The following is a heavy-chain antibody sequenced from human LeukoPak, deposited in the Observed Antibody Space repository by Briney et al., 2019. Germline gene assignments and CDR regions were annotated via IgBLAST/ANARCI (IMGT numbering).Heavy chain of an antibody. V-gene: IGHV4-39*01. CDR1: GGSITTSSYY. Sequence: TSETLSLTCTVSGGSITTSSYYWGWIRQPPGKGLEWIGIIYYSGSTYYNPSLKGRVTISVDTSKNQFSLKLSSVTAADTAVYYCARHRPYNAIYYYRLDVWGQGATVIVSS. D-gene: IGHD2-8*01. J-gene: IGHJ6*02. CDR2: IYYSGST. CDR3: ARHRPYNAIYYYRLDV.